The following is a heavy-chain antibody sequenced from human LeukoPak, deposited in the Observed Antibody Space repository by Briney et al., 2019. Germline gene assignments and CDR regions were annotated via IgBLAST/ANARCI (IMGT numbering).Heavy chain of an antibody. Sequence: GFLRPSCAVSGITLTNYWMSWVRPAPGKGLEWVAVISYDGSNKYYADSVKGRFTISRDNSKNTLYLQMNSLRAEDTAVYYCARGYYGMDVWGQGTTVTVSS. CDR3: ARGYYGMDV. CDR2: ISYDGSNK. CDR1: GITLTNYW. V-gene: IGHV3-30*03. J-gene: IGHJ6*02.